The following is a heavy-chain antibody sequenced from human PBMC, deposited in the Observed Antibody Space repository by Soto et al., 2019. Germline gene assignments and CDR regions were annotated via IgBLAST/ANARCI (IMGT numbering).Heavy chain of an antibody. Sequence: ASVKVSCKASGYTFTGYYMHWVRQAPGQGLEWMGWINPNSGGTNYAQKFQGWVTMTRDTSISTAYMELSRLRSDDTAVYYCARGITMVRGVISSSPNGGSYYYMDVWGKGTTVTVSS. CDR2: INPNSGGT. V-gene: IGHV1-2*04. CDR3: ARGITMVRGVISSSPNGGSYYYMDV. CDR1: GYTFTGYY. D-gene: IGHD3-10*01. J-gene: IGHJ6*03.